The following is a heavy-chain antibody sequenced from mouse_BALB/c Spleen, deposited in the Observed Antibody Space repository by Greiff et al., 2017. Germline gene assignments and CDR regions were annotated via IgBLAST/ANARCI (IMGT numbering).Heavy chain of an antibody. Sequence: QVQLKQSGPGLVAPSQSLSITCTVSGFSLTSYDISWIRQPPGKGLEWLGVIWTGGGTNYNSAFMSRLSISKDNSKSQVFLKMNSLQTDDTAIYYCVRNYEGFAYWGQGTLVTVSA. D-gene: IGHD2-4*01. V-gene: IGHV2-9-2*01. J-gene: IGHJ3*01. CDR2: IWTGGGT. CDR1: GFSLTSYD. CDR3: VRNYEGFAY.